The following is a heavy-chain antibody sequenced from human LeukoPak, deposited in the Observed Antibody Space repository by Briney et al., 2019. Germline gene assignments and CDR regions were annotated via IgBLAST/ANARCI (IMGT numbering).Heavy chain of an antibody. Sequence: SQTLSLTCTVSGGSISSGGYYWSWIRQPPGKGLEWIGYIYHSGSTYYNPSLKSRVTISVDRSKNQFSLKLSSVTAADTAVYYCAREVGGPAAPYYFDYWGQGTLVTVSS. J-gene: IGHJ4*02. V-gene: IGHV4-30-2*01. CDR1: GGSISSGGYY. CDR3: AREVGGPAAPYYFDY. D-gene: IGHD2-2*01. CDR2: IYHSGST.